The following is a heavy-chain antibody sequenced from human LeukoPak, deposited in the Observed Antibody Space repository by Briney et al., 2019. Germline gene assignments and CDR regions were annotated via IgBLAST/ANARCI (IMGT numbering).Heavy chain of an antibody. J-gene: IGHJ6*02. D-gene: IGHD5-12*01. CDR1: GGTLKNYV. V-gene: IGHV1-69*13. CDR3: ASSPVVGGYSGYDTPTSYYYYGMDV. CDR2: IIPIFGTA. Sequence: GASVKVSCKASGGTLKNYVINWVRQAPGQGLEWMGGIIPIFGTANYAQKFQGRVTITADESTSTAYMELSSLRSEDTAVYYCASSPVVGGYSGYDTPTSYYYYGMDVWGQGTTVTVSS.